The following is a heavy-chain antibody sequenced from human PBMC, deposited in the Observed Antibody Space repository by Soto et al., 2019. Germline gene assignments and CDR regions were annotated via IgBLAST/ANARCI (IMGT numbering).Heavy chain of an antibody. CDR3: ARMIAAAGPQPYYMDV. CDR2: FFYIGSS. D-gene: IGHD6-13*01. J-gene: IGHJ6*03. V-gene: IGHV4-39*01. Sequence: PSETLSLTCTVSGGSISSSSYYWGWIRQPPGKGLEWFGIFFYIGSSYYNPSLKSRVTISVDTSNNQFSLKLISVTAADTAVYYCARMIAAAGPQPYYMDVWGKGTTVTVSS. CDR1: GGSISSSSYY.